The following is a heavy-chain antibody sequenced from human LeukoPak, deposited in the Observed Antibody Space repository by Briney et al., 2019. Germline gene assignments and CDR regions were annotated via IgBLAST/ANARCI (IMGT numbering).Heavy chain of an antibody. Sequence: ASVKVSCKASGYTSTSYGISWVRQAPGQGLEWMGWISAYNGNTNYAQKLQGRVTMTTDTSTSTAYMELRSLRSDDTAVYYCARRVTTMYYYYGMDVWGQGTTVTVSS. D-gene: IGHD4-11*01. V-gene: IGHV1-18*01. CDR2: ISAYNGNT. CDR3: ARRVTTMYYYYGMDV. CDR1: GYTSTSYG. J-gene: IGHJ6*02.